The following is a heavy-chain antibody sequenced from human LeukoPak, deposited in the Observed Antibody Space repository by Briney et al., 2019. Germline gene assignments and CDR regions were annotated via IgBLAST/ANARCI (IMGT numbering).Heavy chain of an antibody. D-gene: IGHD1-14*01. CDR2: ISSSSSYI. Sequence: PGGSLRLSCAASGFTFSSYEMNWVRQAPGKGLEWVSSISSSSSYIYYADSVKGRFTISRDNAKNSLYLQMNSLRAEDTAVYYCASLITPDAFGIWGQGTMVTVSS. J-gene: IGHJ3*02. V-gene: IGHV3-21*01. CDR3: ASLITPDAFGI. CDR1: GFTFSSYE.